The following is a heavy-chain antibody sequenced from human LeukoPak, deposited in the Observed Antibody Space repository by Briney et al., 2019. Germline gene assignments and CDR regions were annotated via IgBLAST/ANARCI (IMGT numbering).Heavy chain of an antibody. D-gene: IGHD4-17*01. J-gene: IGHJ4*02. Sequence: ASVKVSCKASGHTFTSYGLSWVRQAPGQGLEWMGWISAYNGNTNYAQKLQGRVTMTTDTSTSTAYMELRSLRSDDTAVYYCARDTALAVTLDYWGQGTLVTVSS. V-gene: IGHV1-18*01. CDR3: ARDTALAVTLDY. CDR1: GHTFTSYG. CDR2: ISAYNGNT.